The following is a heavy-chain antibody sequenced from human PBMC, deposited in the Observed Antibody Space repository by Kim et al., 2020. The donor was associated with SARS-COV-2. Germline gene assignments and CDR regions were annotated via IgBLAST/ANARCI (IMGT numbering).Heavy chain of an antibody. CDR3: ARTGSGWNLFDY. CDR1: GGTFSSYA. V-gene: IGHV1-69*13. CDR2: IIPIFGTA. J-gene: IGHJ4*02. Sequence: SVKVSCKASGGTFSSYAISWVRQAPGQGLEWMGGIIPIFGTANYAQKFQGRVTITADESTSTAYMELSSLRSEDTAVYYCARTGSGWNLFDYWGQGTLVTVSS. D-gene: IGHD6-19*01.